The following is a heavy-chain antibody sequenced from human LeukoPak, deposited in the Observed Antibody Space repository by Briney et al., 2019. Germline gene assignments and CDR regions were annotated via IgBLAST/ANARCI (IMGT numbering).Heavy chain of an antibody. CDR1: GGTFSSYA. Sequence: SVKVSCKASGGTFSSYAISWVRQAPGQGLEWMGGIIPIFGTANYAQKFQGRVTMTRDMSTSTVYMELSSLRSEDTAVYYCARDRFPTSRGSYHYFDYWGQGTLVTVSS. V-gene: IGHV1-69*05. J-gene: IGHJ4*02. CDR3: ARDRFPTSRGSYHYFDY. CDR2: IIPIFGTA. D-gene: IGHD1-26*01.